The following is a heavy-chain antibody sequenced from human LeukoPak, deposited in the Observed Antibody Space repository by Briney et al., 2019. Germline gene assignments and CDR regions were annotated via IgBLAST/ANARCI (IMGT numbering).Heavy chain of an antibody. V-gene: IGHV3-20*04. J-gene: IGHJ4*02. CDR2: IHWNGGRT. Sequence: GGSLRLSCAASGFTFDNYGINWVRQAPGKGLEWVSRIHWNGGRTGYADSVRGRFTISRDNARYSLYLHMDSLRVEDMAVYYCARGGAARPDYWGQGTLVTVSS. CDR3: ARGGAARPDY. CDR1: GFTFDNYG. D-gene: IGHD6-6*01.